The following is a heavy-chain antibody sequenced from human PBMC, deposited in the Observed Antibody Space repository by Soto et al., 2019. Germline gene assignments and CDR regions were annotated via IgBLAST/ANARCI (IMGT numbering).Heavy chain of an antibody. CDR1: GQSFSGHS. D-gene: IGHD1-1*01. J-gene: IGHJ4*02. CDR2: INESGST. CDR3: ARGSGIVALPGELEDVNYDY. V-gene: IGHV4-34*01. Sequence: SETLSLTCAVYGQSFSGHSWAWIRQPPGKGLEWIGEINESGSTYYNPSLKSRVTISTDTSKNQFSLKLSSVSAADTAAYFCARGSGIVALPGELEDVNYDYWGQGTLVTVSS.